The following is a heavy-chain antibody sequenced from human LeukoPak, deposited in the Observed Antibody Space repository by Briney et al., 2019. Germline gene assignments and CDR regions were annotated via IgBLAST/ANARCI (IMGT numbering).Heavy chain of an antibody. J-gene: IGHJ4*02. Sequence: ASVKVSCKASGYTFTSYDINWVRQATGQRLEWMGWMNPHSGNTGYAQKFQGRVTMTRNTSISTAYMELSSLRSEDTAVYYCARVPSLLRDTYDFWSGYYPYYFDYWGQGTLVTVSS. V-gene: IGHV1-8*01. CDR3: ARVPSLLRDTYDFWSGYYPYYFDY. D-gene: IGHD3-3*01. CDR1: GYTFTSYD. CDR2: MNPHSGNT.